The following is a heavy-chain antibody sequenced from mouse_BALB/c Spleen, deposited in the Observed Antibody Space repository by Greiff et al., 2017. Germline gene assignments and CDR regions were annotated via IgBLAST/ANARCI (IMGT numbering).Heavy chain of an antibody. Sequence: QVQLQQSGAELVRPGSSVKISCKASGYAFSSYWMNWVQQRPGQGLEWIGQIYPGDGDTNYNGKFKGKATLTADKSSSTAYMQLSSLTSEDSAVYFCARKRSDYYGSVFDYWGQGTTLTVSS. V-gene: IGHV1-80*01. CDR1: GYAFSSYW. D-gene: IGHD1-1*01. J-gene: IGHJ2*01. CDR2: IYPGDGDT. CDR3: ARKRSDYYGSVFDY.